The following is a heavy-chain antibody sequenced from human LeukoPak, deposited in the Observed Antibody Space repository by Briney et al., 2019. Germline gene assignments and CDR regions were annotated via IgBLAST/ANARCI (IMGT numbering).Heavy chain of an antibody. V-gene: IGHV3-7*01. CDR1: GFTFNSYW. J-gene: IGHJ4*02. D-gene: IGHD3-22*01. Sequence: GGSLRLSCAASGFTFNSYWMSWVRQAPGKGLEWVANIKQDGSEKYYVDSVKGRFTISRDNAKNSLYLQMNSLRAEDTAVYYCARYYYYSSGFLDYWGQGTLVTVSS. CDR3: ARYYYYSSGFLDY. CDR2: IKQDGSEK.